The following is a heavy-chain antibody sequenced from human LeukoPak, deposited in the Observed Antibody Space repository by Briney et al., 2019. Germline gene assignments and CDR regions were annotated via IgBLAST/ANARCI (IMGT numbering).Heavy chain of an antibody. CDR3: ARLYGDYYFDY. CDR2: IDPSDSYT. CDR1: GYSFTSYW. Sequence: GESLKISCKGSGYSFTSYWITWVRQMPGKGLEWMGTIDPSDSYTNYSPSFQGHVTISADKSINTAYLQWSSLKASDTAIYYSARLYGDYYFDYWGQGTLVTVSS. J-gene: IGHJ4*02. V-gene: IGHV5-10-1*01. D-gene: IGHD4-17*01.